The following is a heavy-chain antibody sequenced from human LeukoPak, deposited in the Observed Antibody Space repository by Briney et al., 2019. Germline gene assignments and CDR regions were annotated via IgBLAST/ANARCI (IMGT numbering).Heavy chain of an antibody. V-gene: IGHV3-23*01. J-gene: IGHJ4*02. CDR3: AKDQVLVPAANFDY. Sequence: GGSLRLSCAASGFTFSSYAMSWVRQAPGKGLEWVSAISGSGGSTYYADSVKGRFTISRDNSKNTLYLQMNSLRAEDTARYYCAKDQVLVPAANFDYWGQGTLVTVSS. CDR1: GFTFSSYA. D-gene: IGHD2-2*01. CDR2: ISGSGGST.